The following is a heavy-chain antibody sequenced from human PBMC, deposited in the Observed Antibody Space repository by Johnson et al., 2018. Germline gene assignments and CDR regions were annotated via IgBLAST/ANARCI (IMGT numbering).Heavy chain of an antibody. Sequence: VQLVQSGGGVVQPGRSLRLSCAASGFTFSNYGMHWVRQAPGKGLEWVAVISYDGSNKYFADSVKGRFTMSRDNSTNMLYLQMNSLRAEETEVYYWAKEGGEVGAFDIWGQGTMVTVSS. CDR3: AKEGGEVGAFDI. CDR1: GFTFSNYG. D-gene: IGHD3-10*01. V-gene: IGHV3-30*18. CDR2: ISYDGSNK. J-gene: IGHJ3*02.